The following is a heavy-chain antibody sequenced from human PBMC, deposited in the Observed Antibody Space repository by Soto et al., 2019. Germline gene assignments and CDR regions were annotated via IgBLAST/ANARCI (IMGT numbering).Heavy chain of an antibody. CDR2: IYYSGST. V-gene: IGHV4-59*01. Sequence: SETLSLTCTVSGGSISSYYWSWIRQPPGKGLEWIGYIYYSGSTNYNPSLKSRVTISVDTSKNQFSLKLSSVTDEDTAVYYCARVWGGAFDIWGQGTMVTVSS. CDR1: GGSISSYY. D-gene: IGHD3-10*01. CDR3: ARVWGGAFDI. J-gene: IGHJ3*02.